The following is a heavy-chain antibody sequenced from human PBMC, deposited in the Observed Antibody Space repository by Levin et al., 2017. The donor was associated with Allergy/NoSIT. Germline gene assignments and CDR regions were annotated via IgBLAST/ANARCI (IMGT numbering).Heavy chain of an antibody. J-gene: IGHJ4*02. Sequence: GGSLRLSCAASGFTFSSYSMNWVRQAPGKGLEWVSVISGSGGSTYYADSVKGRFTISRDNSKNTLYLQMNSLRAEDTAVYYCAKDRTWFNYWGQGTLVTVSS. CDR2: ISGSGGST. V-gene: IGHV3-23*01. CDR3: AKDRTWFNY. CDR1: GFTFSSYS.